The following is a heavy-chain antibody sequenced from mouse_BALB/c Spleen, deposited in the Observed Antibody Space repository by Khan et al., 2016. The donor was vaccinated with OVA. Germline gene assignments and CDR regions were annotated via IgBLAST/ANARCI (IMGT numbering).Heavy chain of an antibody. D-gene: IGHD1-2*01. V-gene: IGHV3-1*02. CDR3: ARTARIKY. Sequence: ESGPGLVKPSQSLSLTCPVTGYSITSGYGWHWIRQFPGNKLEWMGYISYSGNTNYNPSLKSRISITRDTSKNQLFRQLNAVTTEDTATYYCARTARIKYWGQGTTLTVSS. CDR2: ISYSGNT. J-gene: IGHJ2*01. CDR1: GYSITSGYG.